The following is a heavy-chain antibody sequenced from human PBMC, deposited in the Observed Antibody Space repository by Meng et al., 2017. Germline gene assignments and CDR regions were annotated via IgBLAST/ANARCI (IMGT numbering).Heavy chain of an antibody. CDR1: GGSFSGYY. J-gene: IGHJ4*02. V-gene: IGHV4-34*01. D-gene: IGHD3/OR15-3a*01. Sequence: QLQQLRAGLFMPSETLSPTSAVYGGSFSGYYLILLRQPPGKGLEWIWEINHSGSTNYNPSLKSRVTISVATSKTQFSLKLSSVTAADTAVYYCARVLDPVLVEFDYWGQGTLVTVSS. CDR2: INHSGST. CDR3: ARVLDPVLVEFDY.